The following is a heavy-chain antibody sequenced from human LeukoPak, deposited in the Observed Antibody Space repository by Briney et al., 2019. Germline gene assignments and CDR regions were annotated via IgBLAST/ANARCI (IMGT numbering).Heavy chain of an antibody. J-gene: IGHJ6*03. CDR3: ARVKRFLEAYYYYYYMDV. CDR2: ISAYNGNT. Sequence: GASVKVSCKASGYTFTGYYIHWVRQAPGQGLEWMGWISAYNGNTNYAQKLQGRVTMTTDTSTSTAYMELRSLRSDDTAVYYCARVKRFLEAYYYYYYMDVWGKGTTVTVSS. D-gene: IGHD3-3*01. CDR1: GYTFTGYY. V-gene: IGHV1-18*04.